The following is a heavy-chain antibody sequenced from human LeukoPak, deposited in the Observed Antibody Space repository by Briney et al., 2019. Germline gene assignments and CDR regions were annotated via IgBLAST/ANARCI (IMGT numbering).Heavy chain of an antibody. Sequence: GRSLRLSCAASGFTFSHYAMHWVRRPPGKGLEWVTFVSAEGDRRYYADSVKGRFTISRDDSKTSLYLQMNSLRAEDTAVYYCARAYCSSTSCPIYYYYYGMDVWGQGTTVTVSS. CDR2: VSAEGDRR. CDR1: GFTFSHYA. V-gene: IGHV3-30*01. CDR3: ARAYCSSTSCPIYYYYYGMDV. J-gene: IGHJ6*02. D-gene: IGHD2-2*01.